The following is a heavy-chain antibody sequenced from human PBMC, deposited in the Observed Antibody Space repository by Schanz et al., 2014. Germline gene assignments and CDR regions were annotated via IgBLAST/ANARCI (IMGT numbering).Heavy chain of an antibody. CDR1: GGSISSGGYS. CDR3: ARAVGGNSALEWFDP. CDR2: IFFRGST. D-gene: IGHD2-21*01. Sequence: QVQLQESGPGLVKPSQTLSLTCAVSGGSISSGGYSWSWIRQPPGKGLEWIGYIFFRGSTYYNPSRKSRVTISVDTSKNQFSLKVTSVTPADTAVYYCARAVGGNSALEWFDPWGQGTLVTVSS. J-gene: IGHJ5*02. V-gene: IGHV4-30-4*07.